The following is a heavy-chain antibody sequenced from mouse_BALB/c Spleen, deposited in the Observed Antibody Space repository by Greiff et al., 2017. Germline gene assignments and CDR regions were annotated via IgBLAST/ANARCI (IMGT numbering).Heavy chain of an antibody. D-gene: IGHD2-1*01. V-gene: IGHV1S81*02. CDR3: AREYGNYEGVYFDY. CDR1: GYTFTSYW. Sequence: VQLQQSGAELVKPGASVKLSCKASGYTFTSYWMHWVKQRPGQGLEWIGEINPSNGRTNYNEKFKSKATLTVDKSSSTAYMQLSSLTSEDSAVYYCAREYGNYEGVYFDYWGQGTTLTVSS. CDR2: INPSNGRT. J-gene: IGHJ2*01.